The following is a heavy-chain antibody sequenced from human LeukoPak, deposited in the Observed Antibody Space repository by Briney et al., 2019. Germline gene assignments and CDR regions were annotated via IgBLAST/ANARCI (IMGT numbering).Heavy chain of an antibody. V-gene: IGHV3-23*01. D-gene: IGHD3-3*01. Sequence: PGGSLRLSCAASGFTFSSYAMSWVRQAPGKGLEWVSAISGSGGSTYYADSVKGRFTISRDNSKNTLYLQMNSLRAEDTAVYYCAKGYGGTYYDFWSGYYSGGLDYWGQGTLVTVSS. CDR3: AKGYGGTYYDFWSGYYSGGLDY. CDR1: GFTFSSYA. J-gene: IGHJ4*02. CDR2: ISGSGGST.